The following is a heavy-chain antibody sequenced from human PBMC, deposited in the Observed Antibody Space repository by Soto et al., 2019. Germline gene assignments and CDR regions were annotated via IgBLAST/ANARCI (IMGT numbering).Heavy chain of an antibody. V-gene: IGHV3-30*18. CDR2: ISYDGSNK. Sequence: QVQLVESGGGVVQPGRSLRLSCAASGFTFSSYGMHWVRQAPGKGLEWVAVISYDGSNKYYADSVKGRFTISRDNSKNTLYLQMNSLRAEDTAVYYCAKYSRNYGQPGTLDYWGQGTLVTVSS. J-gene: IGHJ4*02. CDR1: GFTFSSYG. CDR3: AKYSRNYGQPGTLDY. D-gene: IGHD3-10*01.